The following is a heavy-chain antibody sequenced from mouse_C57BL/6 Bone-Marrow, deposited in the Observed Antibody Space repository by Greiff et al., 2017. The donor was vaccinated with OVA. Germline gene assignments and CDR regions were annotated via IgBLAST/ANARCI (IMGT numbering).Heavy chain of an antibody. CDR1: GYTFTSYW. CDR3: ANYDYDLAWFAY. CDR2: IHPNSGST. V-gene: IGHV1-64*01. J-gene: IGHJ3*01. Sequence: QVQLQQPGAELVKPGASVKLSCKASGYTFTSYWMHWVKQRPGQGLEWIGMIHPNSGSTNYNEKFKSKATLTVDKSSSTAYMQLSSLTPEDSAVYYCANYDYDLAWFAYWGQGTLVTVSA. D-gene: IGHD2-4*01.